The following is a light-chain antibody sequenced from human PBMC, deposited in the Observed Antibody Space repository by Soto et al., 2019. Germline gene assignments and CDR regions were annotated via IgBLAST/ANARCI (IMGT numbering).Light chain of an antibody. J-gene: IGKJ2*01. V-gene: IGKV1-13*02. CDR2: DAS. CDR1: QGISSA. Sequence: AIQLTQSPSSLSASVGDRVTITCRASQGISSALAWYQQKPGKAPKLLIYDASSLESGAPSRFSGSGSGTDFSLTISSLQPEDFAPYYCQQFNTYPYTFGQGTKLEIK. CDR3: QQFNTYPYT.